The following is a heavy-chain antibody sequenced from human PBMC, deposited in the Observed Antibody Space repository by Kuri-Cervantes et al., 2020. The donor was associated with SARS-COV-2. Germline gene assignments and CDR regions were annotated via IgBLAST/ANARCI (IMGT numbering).Heavy chain of an antibody. Sequence: SVKVSCKASGGTFSSYAISWVRQAPGQGLEWMGGIIPIFGTANYAQKFQGRVTITADKSTSTAYMELSSLRSEDTAVYYCARDIGDWNPDGFDIWGQGTMVTVSS. CDR2: IIPIFGTA. CDR1: GGTFSSYA. D-gene: IGHD1-1*01. V-gene: IGHV1-69*06. J-gene: IGHJ3*02. CDR3: ARDIGDWNPDGFDI.